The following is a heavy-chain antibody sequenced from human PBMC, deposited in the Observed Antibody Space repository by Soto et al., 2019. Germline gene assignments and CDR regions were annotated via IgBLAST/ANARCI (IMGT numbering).Heavy chain of an antibody. V-gene: IGHV4-34*01. CDR3: ARGRGRQWLVRRYFDY. Sequence: SETLSLTCSVSDDGSSYWSWIRQPPGKGLEWIGEINHSGSTNYNPSLKSRVTISVDTSKNQFSLKLSSVTAADTAVYYCARGRGRQWLVRRYFDYWGQGTLVTVSS. CDR1: DDGSSY. J-gene: IGHJ4*02. D-gene: IGHD6-19*01. CDR2: INHSGST.